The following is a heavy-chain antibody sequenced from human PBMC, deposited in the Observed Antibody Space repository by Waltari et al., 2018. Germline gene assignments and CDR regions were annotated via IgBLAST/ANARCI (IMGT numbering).Heavy chain of an antibody. CDR1: GGTFRSYA. Sequence: QVQLVQSGAEVKKPGSSVKVSCKASGGTFRSYAISWVPPAPGQGPGWMGGIIPIFGTANYAQKFQGRVTITADESTSTAYMELSSLRSEDTAVYYCARDDVGYSNYKEFYYYYYMDVWGKGTTVTVSS. CDR2: IIPIFGTA. J-gene: IGHJ6*03. CDR3: ARDDVGYSNYKEFYYYYYMDV. V-gene: IGHV1-69*01. D-gene: IGHD4-4*01.